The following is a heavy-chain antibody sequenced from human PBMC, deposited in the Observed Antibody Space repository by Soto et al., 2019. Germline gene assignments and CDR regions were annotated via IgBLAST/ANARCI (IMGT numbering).Heavy chain of an antibody. J-gene: IGHJ1*01. CDR3: AKADGEQWLIPHLDN. Sequence: GGSLRLSCEASGFNFKKFAMGWVRQAPGEGLEWVSGISCCGGSTFYADSVKGRFSLARDDSKNTLSLQLNSLRVEDTAHYYCAKADGEQWLIPHLDNWGQGTQVTVST. CDR1: GFNFKKFA. CDR2: ISCCGGST. D-gene: IGHD6-19*01. V-gene: IGHV3-23*01.